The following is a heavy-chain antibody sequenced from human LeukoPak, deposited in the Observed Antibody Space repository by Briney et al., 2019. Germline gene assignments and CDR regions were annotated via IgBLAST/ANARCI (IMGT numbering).Heavy chain of an antibody. Sequence: GSLRLSCAASGFTVSSNYMSWVRQAPGKGLEWVSVIYSGGSTYYADSVKGRFTISRDNSKNTLYLQMNSLRAEDTAVYYCARVVYSSGWGGYFDLWGRGTLVTVSS. CDR3: ARVVYSSGWGGYFDL. D-gene: IGHD6-19*01. V-gene: IGHV3-66*01. CDR2: IYSGGST. CDR1: GFTVSSNY. J-gene: IGHJ2*01.